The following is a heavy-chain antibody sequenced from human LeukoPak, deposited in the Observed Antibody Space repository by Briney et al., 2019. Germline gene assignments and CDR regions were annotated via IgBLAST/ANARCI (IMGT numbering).Heavy chain of an antibody. Sequence: GGSLRLSCAASGFTFTSYSMNWVRQAPGKGLEWVSYISSSGSTIYYADSVKGRFTISRDNAKNSLYLQMNSLRAEDTAVYYCARCPVTYYDFWSGFAFDIWGQGTMVTVSS. V-gene: IGHV3-48*04. J-gene: IGHJ3*02. CDR2: ISSSGSTI. CDR1: GFTFTSYS. CDR3: ARCPVTYYDFWSGFAFDI. D-gene: IGHD3-3*01.